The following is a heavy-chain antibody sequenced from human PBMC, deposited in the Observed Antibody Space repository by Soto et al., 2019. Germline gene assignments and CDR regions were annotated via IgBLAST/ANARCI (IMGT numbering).Heavy chain of an antibody. CDR1: GGSINSGGYY. J-gene: IGHJ4*02. V-gene: IGHV4-31*03. D-gene: IGHD3-10*01. CDR2: SFYSGST. Sequence: QVQLQESGPGLVKPSQTLSLTCTVSGGSINSGGYYWSWIRQHPGKGLEWIGYSFYSGSTYYNPSRKSRVTISVDMSKNQFSLKLSSVTAADTAVYYCARVGGSGSPFDNWGQGTLVTVSS. CDR3: ARVGGSGSPFDN.